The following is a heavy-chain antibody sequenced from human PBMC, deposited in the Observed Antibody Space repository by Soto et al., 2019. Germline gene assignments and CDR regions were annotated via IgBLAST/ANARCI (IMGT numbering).Heavy chain of an antibody. D-gene: IGHD3-10*02. CDR2: INPKFGDE. CDR3: ARNMDYYYGRGSGNGHGV. CDR1: GYTFTAYH. Sequence: QVQLVQSGAEVKEPGDSVRVSCEASGYTFTAYHIHWVRQAPGQGLEWMGWINPKFGDETYAQDLQGRVSMTRDMSISTVYMELSRLTSDVTAIYYCARNMDYYYGRGSGNGHGVWGQGTTVTVFS. J-gene: IGHJ6*02. V-gene: IGHV1-2*02.